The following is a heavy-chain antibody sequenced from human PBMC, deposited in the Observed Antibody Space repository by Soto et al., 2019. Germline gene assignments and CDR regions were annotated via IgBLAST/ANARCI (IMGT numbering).Heavy chain of an antibody. V-gene: IGHV4-31*03. Sequence: QVQLQESGPGLVKPSQTLSLTCTVSGGSISSGGYYWSWISQHPGNGLEWIGYIYYSGSTYYNPSLKMRDTISVDTSKNQFSLKLSTGTAADTAVYSCARSSQSTVTTFAYWGQGTRVTVSS. CDR2: IYYSGST. J-gene: IGHJ4*02. CDR1: GGSISSGGYY. D-gene: IGHD4-17*01. CDR3: ARSSQSTVTTFAY.